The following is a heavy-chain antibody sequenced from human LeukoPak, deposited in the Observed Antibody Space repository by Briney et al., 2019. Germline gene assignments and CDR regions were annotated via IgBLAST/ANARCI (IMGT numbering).Heavy chain of an antibody. D-gene: IGHD2-21*02. CDR1: GFTFSDYY. J-gene: IGHJ4*02. V-gene: IGHV3-11*05. CDR2: ISGTSTYT. CDR3: ARDISYCGGDCAPYYFDY. Sequence: EAGGSLRLSCSASGFTFSDYYTSWIRQAPGKGLEWVSYISGTSTYTNYADSVKGRFTISRDNAKNSLYLQMNSLRAEDTAVYYCARDISYCGGDCAPYYFDYWGQGTLVTVSS.